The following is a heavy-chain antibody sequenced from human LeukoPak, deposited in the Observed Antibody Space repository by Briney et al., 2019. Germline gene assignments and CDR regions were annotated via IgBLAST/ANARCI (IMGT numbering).Heavy chain of an antibody. CDR1: GYTFTNYD. V-gene: IGHV1-8*01. D-gene: IGHD5-18*01. Sequence: ASVKVSCKASGYTFTNYDINWVRQAPGQGLEWMGWMNAKSGNIGYAQNVHDRVSMTRNTSITTAYMELSSLRSEDTAVYYCARGVDTAMVHFRFSYYYYYMDVWGKGTTVTVSS. CDR3: ARGVDTAMVHFRFSYYYYYMDV. J-gene: IGHJ6*03. CDR2: MNAKSGNI.